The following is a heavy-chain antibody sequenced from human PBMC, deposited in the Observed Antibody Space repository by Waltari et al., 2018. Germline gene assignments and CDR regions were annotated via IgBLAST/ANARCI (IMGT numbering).Heavy chain of an antibody. CDR2: INYSGST. CDR1: RASFLGYF. Sequence: QVQLHQWGAGQLKPSETLSPTSARPRASFLGYFWSWLRQSPGKGLEWLGSINYSGSTNYNPTLESRLSLSVDTTKKRFSLSLTSVTAADAALYFCARYGEVPASYFFDYWGQGTLVTVSS. CDR3: ARYGEVPASYFFDY. V-gene: IGHV4-34*01. J-gene: IGHJ4*01. D-gene: IGHD2-21*01.